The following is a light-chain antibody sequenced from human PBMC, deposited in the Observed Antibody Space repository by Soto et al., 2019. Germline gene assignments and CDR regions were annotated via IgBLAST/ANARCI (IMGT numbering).Light chain of an antibody. CDR1: SSDVGSYNL. CDR3: CLYAGSSTPHYV. V-gene: IGLV2-23*01. Sequence: QSVLTQPASVSGSPGQSITISCTGTSSDVGSYNLVSWYQQHPGKAPKLMIYEGSKRPSGVSNRFSGSKSGNTASLTISGLQAEDEADYYCCLYAGSSTPHYVFGTGTKLTVL. J-gene: IGLJ1*01. CDR2: EGS.